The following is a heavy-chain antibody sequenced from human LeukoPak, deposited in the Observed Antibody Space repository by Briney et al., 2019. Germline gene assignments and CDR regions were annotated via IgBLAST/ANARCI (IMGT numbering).Heavy chain of an antibody. CDR2: IKPKSGAT. J-gene: IGHJ4*02. CDR1: GYTFTGHS. V-gene: IGHV1-2*02. D-gene: IGHD3-3*01. CDR3: ARVREWEEISGAIPDYFDY. Sequence: ASVKVSCKASGYTFTGHSMNWVRQAPEQGLEWMGWIKPKSGATAYAQKFQGRVTMTRDTAINTAYLELSSLTSDDTAVYYCARVREWEEISGAIPDYFDYWGQGTLSPSPQ.